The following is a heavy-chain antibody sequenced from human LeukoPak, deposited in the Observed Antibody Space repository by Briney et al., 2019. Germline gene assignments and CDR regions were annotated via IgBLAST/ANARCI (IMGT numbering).Heavy chain of an antibody. Sequence: AVISYDGSNKYYADSVKGRFTISRDNSKNTLYLQMNSLRAEDTAVYYCAKDRYSGYDSLDYWGQGTLVTVSS. CDR3: AKDRYSGYDSLDY. D-gene: IGHD5-12*01. CDR2: ISYDGSNK. V-gene: IGHV3-30*18. J-gene: IGHJ4*02.